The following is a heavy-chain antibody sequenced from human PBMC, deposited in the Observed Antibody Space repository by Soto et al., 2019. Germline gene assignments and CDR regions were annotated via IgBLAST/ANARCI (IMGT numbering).Heavy chain of an antibody. V-gene: IGHV1-18*01. D-gene: IGHD1-1*01. J-gene: IGHJ6*02. CDR2: ISGYNGKT. CDR1: GYTFSMSG. Sequence: QVQLVQSGAEVKKPGASVKVSCKSSGYTFSMSGISWVRQAPGQGLEWMGWISGYNGKTNYEQKFQDRVTMNTDSSTNMAYMELRSLRSDDTAVYYCAREVHSHYYYYGMDVWGQGTTVTVSS. CDR3: AREVHSHYYYYGMDV.